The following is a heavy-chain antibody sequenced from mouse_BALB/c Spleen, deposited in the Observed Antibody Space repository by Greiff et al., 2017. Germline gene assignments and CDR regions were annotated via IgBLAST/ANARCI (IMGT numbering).Heavy chain of an antibody. CDR3: ARESFYYDYLAY. V-gene: IGHV5-6-3*01. CDR1: GFTFSSYG. Sequence: EVMLVESGGGLVQPGGSLKLSCAASGFTFSSYGMSWVRQTPDKRLELVATINSNGGSTYYPDSVKGRFTISRDNAKNTLYLQMSSLKSEDTAMYYCARESFYYDYLAYWGQGTLVTVSA. J-gene: IGHJ3*01. D-gene: IGHD2-4*01. CDR2: INSNGGST.